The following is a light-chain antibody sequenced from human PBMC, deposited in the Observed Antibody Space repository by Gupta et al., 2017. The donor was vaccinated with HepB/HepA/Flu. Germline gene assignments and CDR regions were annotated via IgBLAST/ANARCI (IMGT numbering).Light chain of an antibody. Sequence: DIQMTQSPSSLSASVGDRVTITCRASQSINNFLNWYQQKLGKAPKLLIYAASSLQSGVPSRFSGSGSGTDFTLTISRRQPEDFATYYCQQGDNTPRTFGQGTKVEIK. CDR2: AAS. V-gene: IGKV1-39*01. CDR3: QQGDNTPRT. J-gene: IGKJ1*01. CDR1: QSINNF.